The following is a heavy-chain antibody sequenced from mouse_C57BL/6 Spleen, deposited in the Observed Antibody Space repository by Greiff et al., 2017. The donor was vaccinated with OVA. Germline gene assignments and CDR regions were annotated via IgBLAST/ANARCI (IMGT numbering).Heavy chain of an antibody. CDR1: GYSFTDYN. J-gene: IGHJ2*01. CDR3: ARGTAQATSYYFDY. D-gene: IGHD3-2*02. CDR2: INPNYGTT. Sequence: EVQLQESGPELVKPGASVKISCKASGYSFTDYNMNWVKQSNGKSLEWIGVINPNYGTTSYNQKFKGKATLTVDQSSSTAYMQLNSLTSEDSAVYYCARGTAQATSYYFDYWGQGTTLTVSS. V-gene: IGHV1-39*01.